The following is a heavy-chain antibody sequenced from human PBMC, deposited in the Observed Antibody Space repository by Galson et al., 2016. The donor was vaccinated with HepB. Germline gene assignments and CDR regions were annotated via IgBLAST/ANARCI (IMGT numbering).Heavy chain of an antibody. CDR3: ASDTGLLQDYWDFDL. J-gene: IGHJ2*01. CDR2: IWYDGSNK. V-gene: IGHV3-33*01. Sequence: SLRLSCAASGFTFSSYGMHWVRQAPGKGLEWVAVIWYDGSNKYYADSVKGRFTISRDNSKNTLYLQMNSLRAEDTAVYYCASDTGLLQDYWDFDLWGRGTQVTVSS. D-gene: IGHD5-24*01. CDR1: GFTFSSYG.